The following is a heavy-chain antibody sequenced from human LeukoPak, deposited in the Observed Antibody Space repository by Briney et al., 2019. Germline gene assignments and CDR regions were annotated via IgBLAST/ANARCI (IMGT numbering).Heavy chain of an antibody. CDR2: VIPIFGTA. D-gene: IGHD2-21*02. CDR1: GGTFSSFA. J-gene: IGHJ3*02. V-gene: IGHV1-69*05. Sequence: SVKVSCKTSGGTFSSFAISWVRQAPGQGLEWMGGVIPIFGTANYAQKFQGRVTITTDESTSTAYMELSSLRSEDTAVYYCASPYCGGDCSPITQGAFDIWGQGTMVTVSS. CDR3: ASPYCGGDCSPITQGAFDI.